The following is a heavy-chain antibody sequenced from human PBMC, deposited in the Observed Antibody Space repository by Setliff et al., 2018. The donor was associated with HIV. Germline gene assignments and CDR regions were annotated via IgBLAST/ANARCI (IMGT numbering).Heavy chain of an antibody. CDR2: ISPDDSDT. V-gene: IGHV5-51*01. D-gene: IGHD3-22*01. Sequence: GESLKISCQGSGFNFRTSWIGWVRQMPGKGLEWMGIISPDDSDTRYSPSFQGQVTISVDKSTSTAYLQWSSLRAEDTAVYYCARVDSSGYQLHDYWGQGTLVTVSS. J-gene: IGHJ4*02. CDR3: ARVDSSGYQLHDY. CDR1: GFNFRTSW.